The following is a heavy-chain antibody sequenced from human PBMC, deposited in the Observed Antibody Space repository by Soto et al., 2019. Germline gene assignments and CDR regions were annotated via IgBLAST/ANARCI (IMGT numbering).Heavy chain of an antibody. CDR2: IYFSGST. J-gene: IGHJ5*02. V-gene: IGHV4-61*01. CDR3: ARMSVTMRNWFDP. Sequence: PSETLSLTCSVSGGSVSSGNYYWNWIRQPPGKGLEWIGSIYFSGSTNYHPSLKSRATISLDTSRNQFSLQLSSVTAADTAVYYCARMSVTMRNWFDPWGQGTLVTVSS. CDR1: GGSVSSGNYY. D-gene: IGHD3-22*01.